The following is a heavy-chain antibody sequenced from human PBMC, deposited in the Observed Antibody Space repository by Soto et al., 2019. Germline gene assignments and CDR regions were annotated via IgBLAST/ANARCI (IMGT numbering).Heavy chain of an antibody. CDR1: GFTFSSYA. J-gene: IGHJ6*02. Sequence: GGSLRLSCAASGFTFSSYAMHWVRQAPGKGLEWVAVISYDGSNKYYADSVKGRFTISRDNSKNTLYLQMNSLRAEDTAVYYCARDQGTTTNGGYYYGMDVWGQGTTVTVSS. D-gene: IGHD4-17*01. CDR2: ISYDGSNK. CDR3: ARDQGTTTNGGYYYGMDV. V-gene: IGHV3-30-3*01.